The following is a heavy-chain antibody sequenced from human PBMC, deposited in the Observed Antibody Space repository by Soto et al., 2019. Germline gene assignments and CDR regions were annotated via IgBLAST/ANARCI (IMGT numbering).Heavy chain of an antibody. CDR2: IYSGGST. V-gene: IGHV3-66*01. CDR3: ARGRELLDY. J-gene: IGHJ4*02. Sequence: EVQLVESGGGLVQPGGYLRLSCAASGFTVRSNYMSWVRQAPGKGLASVSVIYSGGSTYYGDAVKGRFTISRDNYTYTLSLQMNSLRAQDTAVYYCARGRELLDYWGQGTLVTVSS. D-gene: IGHD1-26*01. CDR1: GFTVRSNY.